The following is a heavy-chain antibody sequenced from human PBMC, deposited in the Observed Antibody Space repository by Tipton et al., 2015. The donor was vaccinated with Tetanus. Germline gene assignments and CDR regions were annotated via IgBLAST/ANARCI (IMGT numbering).Heavy chain of an antibody. CDR3: ARYVATCTIGY. CDR1: GFTFSNYW. CDR2: IKPDGSGK. V-gene: IGHV3-7*01. Sequence: SLRLSCAASGFTFSNYWMSWVRQVPGKGLEWVGNIKPDGSGKYYVDSVKGRFTISRDNAKNSLYLQMNSLRPEDTAVYYCARYVATCTIGYWGQGSLATVSS. D-gene: IGHD2-2*01. J-gene: IGHJ4*02.